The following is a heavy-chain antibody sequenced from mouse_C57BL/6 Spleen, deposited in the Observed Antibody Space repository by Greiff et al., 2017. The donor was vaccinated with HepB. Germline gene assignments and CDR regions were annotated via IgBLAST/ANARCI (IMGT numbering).Heavy chain of an antibody. D-gene: IGHD1-1*01. Sequence: VQLQQSGPELVKPGASVKISCKASGYTFTDYYMNWVKQSHGKSLEWIGDINPNNGGTSYNQKFKGKATLTVDKSSSTAYMELRSLTSEDSAVYYCARDEFIKDYWGQGTTLTVSS. CDR2: INPNNGGT. CDR1: GYTFTDYY. J-gene: IGHJ2*01. V-gene: IGHV1-26*01. CDR3: ARDEFIKDY.